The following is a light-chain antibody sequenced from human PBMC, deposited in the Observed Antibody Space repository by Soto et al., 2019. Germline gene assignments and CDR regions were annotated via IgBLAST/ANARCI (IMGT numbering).Light chain of an antibody. Sequence: DIVMTQSPDSLAVSLGERATTNCKSSQSVLYSCNDENYLAWYQQKPGQPPKLLIYWASTRESGVPDRFSGSGSGTDFTLTISSLQAEDVAVYYCQQYYITPRTFGQGTKLEIK. J-gene: IGKJ2*01. CDR1: QSVLYSCNDENY. V-gene: IGKV4-1*01. CDR2: WAS. CDR3: QQYYITPRT.